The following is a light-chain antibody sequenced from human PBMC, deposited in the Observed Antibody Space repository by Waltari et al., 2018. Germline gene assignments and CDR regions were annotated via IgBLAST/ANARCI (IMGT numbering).Light chain of an antibody. CDR3: HQYFSVPLT. V-gene: IGKV4-1*01. CDR1: QSVLYTPNNNDY. J-gene: IGKJ4*01. Sequence: DIVVTQSPDSLAVSLGERATINCKSSQSVLYTPNNNDYLAWYQQKPGPPPKLLIHRASTREFGVPDRFSGSGSGTDFTLTISSLQAEDVATYYCHQYFSVPLTFGGGTRVEIK. CDR2: RAS.